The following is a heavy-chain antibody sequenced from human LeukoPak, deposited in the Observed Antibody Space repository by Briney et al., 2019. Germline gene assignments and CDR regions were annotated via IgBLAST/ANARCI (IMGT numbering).Heavy chain of an antibody. V-gene: IGHV3-7*01. CDR3: ANTYCSSTSCYLGALDY. D-gene: IGHD2-2*01. J-gene: IGHJ4*02. CDR2: IKKDGSEK. Sequence: AGSLRLSCAASGFTFSSYWMSWVRQAPGKGLEWVANIKKDGSEKYYVDSVKGRFTVSRDNAKTSLYLQMNSLRAEDTAVYYCANTYCSSTSCYLGALDYWGQGTLVTVSS. CDR1: GFTFSSYW.